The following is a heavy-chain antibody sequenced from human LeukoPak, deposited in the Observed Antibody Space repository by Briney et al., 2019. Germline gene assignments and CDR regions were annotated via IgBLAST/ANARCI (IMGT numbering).Heavy chain of an antibody. Sequence: GASVKVSCKASGYTFTSYDINWVRQATGQGLEWMGWMNPNSGNTGYAQKFQGRVTITRNTSISTAYMELSSLRSEDTAVYYCVGGSWSGYYTGISYWGQGTLVTVSS. CDR3: VGGSWSGYYTGISY. CDR2: MNPNSGNT. V-gene: IGHV1-8*03. J-gene: IGHJ4*02. CDR1: GYTFTSYD. D-gene: IGHD3-3*01.